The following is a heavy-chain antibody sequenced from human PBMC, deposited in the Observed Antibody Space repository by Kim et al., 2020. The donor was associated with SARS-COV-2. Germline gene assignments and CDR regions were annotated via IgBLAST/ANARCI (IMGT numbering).Heavy chain of an antibody. CDR3: ARGDCSSTSCRPYYYYYYGMDV. D-gene: IGHD2-2*01. CDR2: IRSSGSTI. V-gene: IGHV3-48*03. CDR1: GFTFSSFE. Sequence: GGSLRLSCAASGFTFSSFEMNWVRQAPGKGLEWVSYIRSSGSTIYYADSVKGRFTISRDNAKNSLYLQMNSLRAEDTAVYYCARGDCSSTSCRPYYYYYYGMDVWGQGTTVTVSS. J-gene: IGHJ6*02.